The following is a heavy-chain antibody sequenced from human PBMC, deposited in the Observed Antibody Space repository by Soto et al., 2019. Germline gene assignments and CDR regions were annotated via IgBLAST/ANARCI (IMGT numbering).Heavy chain of an antibody. J-gene: IGHJ6*02. V-gene: IGHV4-31*03. D-gene: IGHD3-22*01. Sequence: SETLSLTCTVSGGSISSGGYYWSWIRQHPGKGLEWIGYIYYSGSTYYNPSLKSRVTISVDTSKNQFSLKLSSVTAADTAVYYCARIAXLITMIVVVPIPYGMDVWGQGTTVTVSS. CDR2: IYYSGST. CDR1: GGSISSGGYY. CDR3: ARIAXLITMIVVVPIPYGMDV.